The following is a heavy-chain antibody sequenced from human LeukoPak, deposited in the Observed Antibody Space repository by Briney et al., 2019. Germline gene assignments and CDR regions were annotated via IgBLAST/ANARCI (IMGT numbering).Heavy chain of an antibody. CDR1: GGSISSSSYY. J-gene: IGHJ4*02. D-gene: IGHD3-22*01. Sequence: SETLSLTCTVSGGSISSSSYYWGWIRQPPGKGLVWIGSIYYSGSTYYNPSLKSRVTISVDTSKNQFSLKLSSVTAADTAVYYCAHYYDSSGYYSIDYWGQGTLVTVSS. CDR2: IYYSGST. CDR3: AHYYDSSGYYSIDY. V-gene: IGHV4-39*01.